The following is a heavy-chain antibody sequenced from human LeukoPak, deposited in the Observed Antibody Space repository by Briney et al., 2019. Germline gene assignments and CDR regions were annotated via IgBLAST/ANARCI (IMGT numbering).Heavy chain of an antibody. CDR3: VCVWGSYPSFDY. CDR2: IIPILGIA. J-gene: IGHJ4*02. Sequence: SVKVSCKASGGTFSSYAISWVRQAPGQGLEWMGRIIPILGIANYAQKFQGRVTITADKSTSTAYMELSSLRSEDTAVYYCVCVWGSYPSFDYWGQGTLVTVSS. V-gene: IGHV1-69*04. D-gene: IGHD3-16*02. CDR1: GGTFSSYA.